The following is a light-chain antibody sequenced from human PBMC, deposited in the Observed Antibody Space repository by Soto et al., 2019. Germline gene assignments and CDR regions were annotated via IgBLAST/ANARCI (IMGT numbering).Light chain of an antibody. CDR1: QSVSSN. CDR3: QQYNNRPQT. J-gene: IGKJ1*01. V-gene: IGKV3-15*01. Sequence: EIVMTQSPATLSVSPGERATLSYRASQSVSSNLAWYQQKPGQAPRLLIYGASTRATGIPASFSGSGSGTEFTLTISSLQSEDFAVYYCQQYNNRPQTFGQGTKVDIK. CDR2: GAS.